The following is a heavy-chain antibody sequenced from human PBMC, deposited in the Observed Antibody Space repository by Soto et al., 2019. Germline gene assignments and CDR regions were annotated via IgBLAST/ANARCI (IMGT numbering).Heavy chain of an antibody. V-gene: IGHV4-39*01. CDR3: ARRAITGTFDY. CDR1: GGSISSSSYY. D-gene: IGHD1-7*01. Sequence: SETLSLTCTVSGGSISSSSYYWGWIRQPPGKGLEWIGSIYYSGSTYYNPSLKSRVTISVDTSKNQFSLKLSSVTAADTAVYYCARRAITGTFDYWGQGTLVTVSS. J-gene: IGHJ4*02. CDR2: IYYSGST.